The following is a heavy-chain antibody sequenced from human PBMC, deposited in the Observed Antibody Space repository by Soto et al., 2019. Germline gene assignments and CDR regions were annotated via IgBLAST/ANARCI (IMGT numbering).Heavy chain of an antibody. J-gene: IGHJ5*02. V-gene: IGHV1-69*13. D-gene: IGHD2-15*01. CDR2: IIPIFGTA. CDR3: ARDKYCSGGSCYYTWLDP. CDR1: GYTFTRYG. Sequence: SVNVSCKASGYTFTRYGIGWVRQAPGQGLEWMGGIIPIFGTANYAQKFQGRVTITADESTSTAYMELSSLRSEDTAVYYCARDKYCSGGSCYYTWLDPWGQGTLVTVSS.